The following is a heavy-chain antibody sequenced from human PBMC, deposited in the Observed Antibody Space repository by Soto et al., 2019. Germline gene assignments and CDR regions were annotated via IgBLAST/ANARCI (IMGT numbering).Heavy chain of an antibody. D-gene: IGHD3-3*01. CDR2: IYYSGST. Sequence: SETLSLTCTVSGGSISSYYWSWIRQPPGKGLEWIGYIYYSGSTNYNPSLKSRVTISVDTSKNQFSLKLSSVTAADTAVYYCARAKPDYDFWRGSYFRKNYYYGMDVWGQGTTVTVSS. J-gene: IGHJ6*02. CDR3: ARAKPDYDFWRGSYFRKNYYYGMDV. V-gene: IGHV4-59*01. CDR1: GGSISSYY.